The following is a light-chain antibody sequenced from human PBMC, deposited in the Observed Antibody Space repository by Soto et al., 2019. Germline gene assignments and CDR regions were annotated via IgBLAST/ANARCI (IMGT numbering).Light chain of an antibody. V-gene: IGLV4-69*02. J-gene: IGLJ2*01. CDR1: SGHSTYD. CDR3: QTWGTGYRV. Sequence: QSVLTQSPSASASLGASVKLTCTLSSGHSTYDIAWHQQQPEKGPRFLMKLNSGGSHSKGDGIPDRFSGSSSGAERYLIISRPQSEDEADYYCQTWGTGYRVFGGGTKLTVL. CDR2: LNSGGSH.